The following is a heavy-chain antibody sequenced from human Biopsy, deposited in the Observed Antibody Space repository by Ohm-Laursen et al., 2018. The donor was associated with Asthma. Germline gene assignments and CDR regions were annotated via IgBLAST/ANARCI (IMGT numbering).Heavy chain of an antibody. J-gene: IGHJ4*02. CDR2: VYYSGGT. V-gene: IGHV4-39*01. CDR3: ARHHGQGPPDYFDF. CDR1: GDSVNDRSHY. Sequence: SETLSLTCTVSGDSVNDRSHYWGWVRQPPGKGLEWLGSVYYSGGTYSPPSLKTEVTVSVRTSDNQFSLRLTSVTASDTAVYFCARHHGQGPPDYFDFWGQGILVTVSS.